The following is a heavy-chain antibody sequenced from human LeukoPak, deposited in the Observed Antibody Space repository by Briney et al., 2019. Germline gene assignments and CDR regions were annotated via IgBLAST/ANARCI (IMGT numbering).Heavy chain of an antibody. CDR1: GYSFTSYY. V-gene: IGHV1-46*01. Sequence: ASVKVSCKASGYSFTSYYMHWVRQAPGQGLEWMGIINPSGGSTNYAQKFQGRVTMTRDTSTSTVYMELSSLRSEDTAVYYCAKQGCSGGSCYFDYWGQGTLVTVSS. CDR3: AKQGCSGGSCYFDY. CDR2: INPSGGST. D-gene: IGHD2-15*01. J-gene: IGHJ4*02.